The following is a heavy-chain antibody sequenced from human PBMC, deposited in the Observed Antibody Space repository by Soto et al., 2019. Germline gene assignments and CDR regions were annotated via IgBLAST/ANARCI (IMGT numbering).Heavy chain of an antibody. J-gene: IGHJ4*02. CDR3: ARATTVTTFSPGY. CDR1: GFTFSSYS. CDR2: ISSSSSYI. Sequence: GGSLRLSCAASGFTFSSYSMNWVRQAPGKGLEWVSSISSSSSYIYYADSVKGRFTISRDNAKNSLYLQMNSLRAEDTAVYYCARATTVTTFSPGYWGQGTLVTVSS. V-gene: IGHV3-21*01. D-gene: IGHD4-17*01.